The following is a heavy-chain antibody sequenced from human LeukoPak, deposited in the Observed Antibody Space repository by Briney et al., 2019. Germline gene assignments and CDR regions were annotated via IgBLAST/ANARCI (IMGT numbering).Heavy chain of an antibody. J-gene: IGHJ4*02. CDR1: Y. Sequence: YMHXXXQAPGQGLEWMGIINPSGGSTSYAQKFQGRVTMTRDTSTSTVYMELSSLRSEDTAVYYCARDQSGGSSNDYWGQGTLVTVSS. CDR2: INPSGGST. D-gene: IGHD3-10*01. CDR3: ARDQSGGSSNDY. V-gene: IGHV1-46*01.